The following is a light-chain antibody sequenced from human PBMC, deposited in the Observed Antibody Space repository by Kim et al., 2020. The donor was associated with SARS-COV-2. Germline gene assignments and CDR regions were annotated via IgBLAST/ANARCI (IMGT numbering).Light chain of an antibody. CDR3: QRYGTTPRP. CDR1: QTISNSY. J-gene: IGKJ2*01. CDR2: GAS. Sequence: LSPGESATLSCSASQTISNSYLPWYQQKPGQAPRLLTDGASTRATGIPDRLSDSGSETDCTLTISRLETEDFAVYYCQRYGTTPRPFGQGIKLEI. V-gene: IGKV3-20*01.